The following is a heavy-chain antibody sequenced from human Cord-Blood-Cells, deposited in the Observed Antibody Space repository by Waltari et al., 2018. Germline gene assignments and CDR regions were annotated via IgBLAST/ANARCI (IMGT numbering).Heavy chain of an antibody. J-gene: IGHJ3*02. D-gene: IGHD6-13*01. V-gene: IGHV3-73*02. CDR1: GFTFSGSA. CDR3: TSSIAAAAFDI. Sequence: EVQLVESGEGLVQPGGSLKLSCAASGFTFSGSAMHWVRQASGKGLEWVGRIRSKANSYATAYAASVKGRFTISRDDSKNTAYLQMNSLKTEDTAVYYCTSSIAAAAFDIWGQGTMVTVSS. CDR2: IRSKANSYAT.